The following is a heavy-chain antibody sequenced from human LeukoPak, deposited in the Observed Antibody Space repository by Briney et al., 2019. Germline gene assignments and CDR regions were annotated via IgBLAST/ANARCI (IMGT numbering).Heavy chain of an antibody. V-gene: IGHV1-69*13. CDR1: GGTFSNYV. CDR2: IIPIIGTA. Sequence: SVKVSCNASGGTFSNYVLSWVRQAPGQGLEWMGGIIPIIGTANYAQKFQGRVTITADESTSTAYLEVSTLRSEDTALYYCATSSDAMTSTTFDIWGQGTMVSVSS. D-gene: IGHD2-2*01. CDR3: ATSSDAMTSTTFDI. J-gene: IGHJ3*02.